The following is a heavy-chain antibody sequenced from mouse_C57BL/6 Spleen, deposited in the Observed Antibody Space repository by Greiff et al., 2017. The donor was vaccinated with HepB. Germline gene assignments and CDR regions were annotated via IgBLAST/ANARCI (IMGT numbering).Heavy chain of an antibody. CDR3: ARYYYGISLYFDY. J-gene: IGHJ2*01. D-gene: IGHD1-1*01. Sequence: QVQLQQPGAELVRPGSSVKLSCKASGYTFTSYWMHWVKQRPIQGLEWIGNIDPSDSETHYNQKFKDKATLTVDKSSSTAYMQLSSLTSEDSAVYYCARYYYGISLYFDYWGQGTTLTVSS. CDR2: IDPSDSET. CDR1: GYTFTSYW. V-gene: IGHV1-52*01.